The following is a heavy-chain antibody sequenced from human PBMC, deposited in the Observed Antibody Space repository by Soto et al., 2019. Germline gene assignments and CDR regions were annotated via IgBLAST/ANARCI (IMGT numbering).Heavy chain of an antibody. CDR2: ISYDGTNK. CDR1: GFTFSTSA. Sequence: GGSLRLSCAASGFTFSTSAIHWVRQAPGKGLEWVAFISYDGTNKYYGDSVKGRFTISRDNSKNTLYLQMNSLRVEDTSLYYCAMRVGDRDDRGQRTLVTVSS. J-gene: IGHJ4*02. D-gene: IGHD1-26*01. CDR3: AMRVGDRDD. V-gene: IGHV3-30*03.